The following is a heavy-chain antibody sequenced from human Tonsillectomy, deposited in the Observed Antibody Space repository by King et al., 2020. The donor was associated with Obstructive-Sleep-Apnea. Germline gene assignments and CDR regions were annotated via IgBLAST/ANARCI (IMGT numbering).Heavy chain of an antibody. J-gene: IGHJ6*02. D-gene: IGHD5-12*01. CDR2: IYYSGST. CDR1: GGSISSSSYY. V-gene: IGHV4-39*07. CDR3: SRDAEGIVATTYYYYYGMDV. Sequence: LQLQESGPGLVKPSETLSLTCTFSGGSISSSSYYWGWIRQPPGKGLEWIGSIYYSGSTYYNPTLRSRVTISVDTSKNQFSLKLSAVTAADTAGYYCSRDAEGIVATTYYYYYGMDVWGQGTTVTVSS.